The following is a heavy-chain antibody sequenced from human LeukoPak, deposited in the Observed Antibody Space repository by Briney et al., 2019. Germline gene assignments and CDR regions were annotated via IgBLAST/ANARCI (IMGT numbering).Heavy chain of an antibody. Sequence: PGGSLRLSCEASEFILSSYAMSWVRQAPGKGLEWVSSISGNGAHPYYADSVRGRFTISRDNAKNSMYLQMNSLRAEDTAVYYCTRDPGRCTSTSCYPDYWGQGTLVTVSS. CDR2: ISGNGAHP. D-gene: IGHD2-2*01. CDR3: TRDPGRCTSTSCYPDY. CDR1: EFILSSYA. J-gene: IGHJ4*02. V-gene: IGHV3-23*01.